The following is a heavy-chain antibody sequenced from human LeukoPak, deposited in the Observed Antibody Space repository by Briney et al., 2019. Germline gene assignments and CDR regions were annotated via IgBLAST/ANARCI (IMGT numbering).Heavy chain of an antibody. D-gene: IGHD6-13*01. V-gene: IGHV3-30*04. CDR1: GFTFSSYA. Sequence: SGGSLRLSCAAPGFTFSSYAMHWVRQAPGKGLEWVAAISYDGSNRYYADSVKGRFTISRDNSKNTLYLQMNSLRTEDTAVYYCVRLTAAGRRTDFDYWGQGTLVTVSS. CDR2: ISYDGSNR. CDR3: VRLTAAGRRTDFDY. J-gene: IGHJ4*02.